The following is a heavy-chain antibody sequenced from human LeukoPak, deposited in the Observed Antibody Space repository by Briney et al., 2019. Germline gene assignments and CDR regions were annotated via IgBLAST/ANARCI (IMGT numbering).Heavy chain of an antibody. D-gene: IGHD1-26*01. Sequence: GRSLRLSCAASGFTFSSYGMHWVRQTPGKGLEWVAVIWSDGSNKYYADSVKGRFTISRDNSKNTLYLQMNSLRAEDTAVYYCARGSGSFSGGFDYWGQGTLVTVSS. CDR3: ARGSGSFSGGFDY. CDR2: IWSDGSNK. CDR1: GFTFSSYG. V-gene: IGHV3-33*01. J-gene: IGHJ4*02.